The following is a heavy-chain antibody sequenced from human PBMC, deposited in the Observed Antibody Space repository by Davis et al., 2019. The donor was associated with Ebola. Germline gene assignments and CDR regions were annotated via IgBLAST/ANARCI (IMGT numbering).Heavy chain of an antibody. CDR1: GFTFSSYG. Sequence: GGSLRLSCVASGFTFSSYGMHWVRQAPGKGLEWVAVISYDGSNKYYADSVKGRFTISRDNSKNTLYLQMNSLRAEDTAVYYCARATGMDVWGQGTTVTVSS. V-gene: IGHV3-30*03. J-gene: IGHJ6*02. CDR3: ARATGMDV. CDR2: ISYDGSNK.